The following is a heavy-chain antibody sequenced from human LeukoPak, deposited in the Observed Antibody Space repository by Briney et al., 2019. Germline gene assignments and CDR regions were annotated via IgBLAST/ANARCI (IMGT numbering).Heavy chain of an antibody. V-gene: IGHV3-15*01. J-gene: IGHJ4*02. CDR1: GFTFSNAW. CDR2: IKSKTDGGTT. CDR3: THTYHRDSSGCY. Sequence: NPGGSLRLSCAASGFTFSNAWMSWVRQAPGKGLEWVGRIKSKTDGGTTDYAAPVKGRFTISRDDSKNMLYLQMNSLKIEDTAVYYCTHTYHRDSSGCYWGQGALVTVSS. D-gene: IGHD3-22*01.